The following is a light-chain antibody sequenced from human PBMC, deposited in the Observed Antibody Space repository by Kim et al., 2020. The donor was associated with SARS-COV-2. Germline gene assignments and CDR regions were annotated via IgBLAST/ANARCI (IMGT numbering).Light chain of an antibody. CDR1: SSYVGGYNY. V-gene: IGLV2-8*01. CDR2: EVT. Sequence: GQQVPTSCPGTSSYVGGYNYVSWYLQHPGNAPKLMIYEVTKRPSGVPDRFSGSKSGNTAPLTVSGLQAEDEADYYCSSYADSNSLLFGGGTQLTVL. CDR3: SSYADSNSLL. J-gene: IGLJ2*01.